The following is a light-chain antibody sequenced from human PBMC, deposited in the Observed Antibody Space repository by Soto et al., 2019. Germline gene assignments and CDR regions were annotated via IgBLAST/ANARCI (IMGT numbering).Light chain of an antibody. J-gene: IGKJ5*01. CDR3: HQSYDIPT. Sequence: DIQMTQSPSSLSSSVGDRVTITCRARQNINSYLNWYQQKPGKAPKLLIYAASNLQSGVPSRFSGSGSGTDFTLTVSSLQPEDFATYYCHQSYDIPTFGQGTRLEIK. CDR2: AAS. V-gene: IGKV1-39*01. CDR1: QNINSY.